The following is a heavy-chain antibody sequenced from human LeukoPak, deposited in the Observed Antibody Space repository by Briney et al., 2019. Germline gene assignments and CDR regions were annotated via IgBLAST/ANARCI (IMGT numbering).Heavy chain of an antibody. CDR1: GYSFTSYW. CDR3: ARSREFGWLRSANDAFDI. Sequence: GESLKISCKGSGYSFTSYWIGWVRQMPGKGLEWMGIIYPGDSDTRYSPSFQGQVTISADKSISTAYLQWSSLKASDTAMYYCARSREFGWLRSANDAFDIWGQGTMVTVSS. V-gene: IGHV5-51*01. D-gene: IGHD5-12*01. CDR2: IYPGDSDT. J-gene: IGHJ3*02.